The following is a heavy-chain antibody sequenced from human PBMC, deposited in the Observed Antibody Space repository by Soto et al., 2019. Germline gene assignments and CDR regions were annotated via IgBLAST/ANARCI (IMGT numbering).Heavy chain of an antibody. V-gene: IGHV3-48*03. D-gene: IGHD3-22*01. J-gene: IGHJ4*02. Sequence: EVQLVESGGGVVQPGGSLRLSCAASGFSFSDYEMNWVRQAPGKGLEWVSYSSRSGSTIEYADSVKGRFTISRDYAKTSLYLQMNSLRVEDTAVYYCALGYYSKKFDYWGQGTLVSVSS. CDR2: SSRSGSTI. CDR1: GFSFSDYE. CDR3: ALGYYSKKFDY.